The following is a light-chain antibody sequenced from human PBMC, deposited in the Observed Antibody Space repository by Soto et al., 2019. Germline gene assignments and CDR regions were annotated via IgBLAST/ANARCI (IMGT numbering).Light chain of an antibody. J-gene: IGKJ5*01. CDR3: QQRGNWPRIT. V-gene: IGKV3-15*01. CDR2: GAS. Sequence: EVVLTQSPATLSVSPGEGVTLSCRASQSVSSNLAWYQQKPGQAPRLLIYGASTRATGIPARFSGSGSGSDFTLTISSLQSEDFAVYYCQQRGNWPRITFGQGTRLEIK. CDR1: QSVSSN.